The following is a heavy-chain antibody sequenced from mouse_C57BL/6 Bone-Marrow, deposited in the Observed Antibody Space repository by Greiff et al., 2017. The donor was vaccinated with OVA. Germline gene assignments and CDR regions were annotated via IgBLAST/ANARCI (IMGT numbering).Heavy chain of an antibody. CDR3: ARSGAYYGNDWFAY. CDR2: IDPSDSET. V-gene: IGHV1-52*01. D-gene: IGHD2-10*01. Sequence: QVQLQQPGAELVRPGSSVKLSCKASGYTFTSYWMHWVKQRPIQGLEWIGNIDPSDSETHYNQKFKDKATLTVDKSSSTAYMQLSSLTSEDSAVYYCARSGAYYGNDWFAYWGQGTLVTVSA. J-gene: IGHJ3*01. CDR1: GYTFTSYW.